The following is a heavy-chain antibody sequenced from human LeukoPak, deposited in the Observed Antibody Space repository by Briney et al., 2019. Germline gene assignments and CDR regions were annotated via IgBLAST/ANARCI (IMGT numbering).Heavy chain of an antibody. CDR1: GFTFSVAW. CDR3: TTAWGYSYGYDF. Sequence: GGSLRLSCAASGFTFSVAWMSWVRQAPGKGLEWVGRIKSKTDGGTTDYAAPVKGRVTISRDDSKNTLYLQMNSLKSEDTAVYYCTTAWGYSYGYDFWGQGTLVTVSS. V-gene: IGHV3-15*01. CDR2: IKSKTDGGTT. J-gene: IGHJ4*02. D-gene: IGHD5-18*01.